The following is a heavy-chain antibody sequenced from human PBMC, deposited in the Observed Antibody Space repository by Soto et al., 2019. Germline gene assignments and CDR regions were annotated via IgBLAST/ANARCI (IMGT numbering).Heavy chain of an antibody. CDR2: IYTSGST. J-gene: IGHJ6*02. Sequence: PSETLSLTCTVSGGSISSYYWSWIRQPAGKGLEWIGRIYTSGSTNYNPSLKSRVTMSVDTSKNQFSLKLSSVTAADTAVYYCARSGMVRGVHDWFSKYGMDIVGQETTV. CDR1: GGSISSYY. CDR3: ARSGMVRGVHDWFSKYGMDI. D-gene: IGHD3-10*01. V-gene: IGHV4-4*07.